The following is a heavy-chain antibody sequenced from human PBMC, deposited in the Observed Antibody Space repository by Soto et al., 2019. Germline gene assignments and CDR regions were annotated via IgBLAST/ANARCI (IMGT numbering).Heavy chain of an antibody. V-gene: IGHV3-21*01. J-gene: IGHJ4*02. D-gene: IGHD3-10*01. Sequence: LRLSCETSGFPFGIYTMNWVRQAPGKGLEWVSSTSSSGTYIDYADSVEGRFAISRDDAKNSVFLEMTSLRVDDTAVYYCAREGNYHEFWGQGTLVTVSS. CDR2: TSSSGTYI. CDR3: AREGNYHEF. CDR1: GFPFGIYT.